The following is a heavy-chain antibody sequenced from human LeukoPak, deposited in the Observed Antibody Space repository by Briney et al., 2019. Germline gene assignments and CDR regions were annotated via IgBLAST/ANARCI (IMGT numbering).Heavy chain of an antibody. Sequence: PGGSLRLSCAASGFTFDDHGMSWIRQAPGKGLEWVSAISGSGGSTYYADSVKGRFTISRDNSKNTLYLQMNSLSAEDTAVYYCAKNGDRGAYCSGGTCYPYYYYYMDVWGKGTTVTISS. CDR1: GFTFDDHG. J-gene: IGHJ6*03. CDR2: ISGSGGST. CDR3: AKNGDRGAYCSGGTCYPYYYYYMDV. D-gene: IGHD2-15*01. V-gene: IGHV3-23*01.